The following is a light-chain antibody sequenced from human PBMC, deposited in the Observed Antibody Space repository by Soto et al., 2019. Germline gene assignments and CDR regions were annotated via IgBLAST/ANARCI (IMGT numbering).Light chain of an antibody. CDR1: QSVPTDY. V-gene: IGKV3-20*01. CDR2: GAS. J-gene: IGKJ2*01. CDR3: HQYGSSPYT. Sequence: DIVLTQSPGTLSLSPGERATLSRRASQSVPTDYLAWYQQKPGQAPRLLLYGASNRATGIPDRFSGSGSGTDFTLIISRLEPEDFAVYACHQYGSSPYTFGQGTKVEIK.